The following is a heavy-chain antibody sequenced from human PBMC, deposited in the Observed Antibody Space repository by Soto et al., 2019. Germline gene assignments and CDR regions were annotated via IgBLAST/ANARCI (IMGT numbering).Heavy chain of an antibody. CDR1: GGSISSGGYS. CDR3: ARGREGCGGDCSDYGMDV. CDR2: IYHSGRT. J-gene: IGHJ6*02. D-gene: IGHD2-21*02. Sequence: QLQLQESGSGLVKPSQTLSLTCAVSGGSISSGGYSWSWIRQPPGKGLEWIGYIYHSGRTYYNPSVNRRDTKSIDRSKTQFSLKLCSVIAAATAVYYCARGREGCGGDCSDYGMDVWGHGHTVTVSS. V-gene: IGHV4-30-2*01.